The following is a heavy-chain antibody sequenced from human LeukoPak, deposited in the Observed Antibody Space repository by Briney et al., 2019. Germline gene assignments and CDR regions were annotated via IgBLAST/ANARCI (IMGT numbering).Heavy chain of an antibody. V-gene: IGHV4-4*07. CDR2: IYTGGST. CDR3: ASTKGYSSGWPIDY. Sequence: PSETLSLTCTVSGGSISSYYWSWIRQPAGKGLEWIGRIYTGGSTNYNPSLKSRVTMSVDTSKNQFSLKLSSVTAADTAVYYCASTKGYSSGWPIDYWGQGTLVTVSS. J-gene: IGHJ4*02. D-gene: IGHD6-19*01. CDR1: GGSISSYY.